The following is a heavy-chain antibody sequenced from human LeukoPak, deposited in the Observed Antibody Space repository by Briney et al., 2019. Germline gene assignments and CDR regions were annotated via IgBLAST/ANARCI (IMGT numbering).Heavy chain of an antibody. J-gene: IGHJ2*01. Sequence: SETLSLTCTVSGVSITGYYWSWIRQPPGKGLEWIGYIYYSGSTNYNPSLRSRVTMALDTSKNQFSLKLRSVTAADTAVYYCASHIAVAGTWYFDLWGRGTLVTVSS. CDR1: GVSITGYY. D-gene: IGHD6-19*01. CDR2: IYYSGST. CDR3: ASHIAVAGTWYFDL. V-gene: IGHV4-59*08.